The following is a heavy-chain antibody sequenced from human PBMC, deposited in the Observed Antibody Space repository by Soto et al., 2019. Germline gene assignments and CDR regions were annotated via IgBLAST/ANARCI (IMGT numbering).Heavy chain of an antibody. J-gene: IGHJ4*02. CDR3: AHRLYRSAWRGDSGVFDY. CDR2: IYWDDDT. Sequence: YGPTLLNPTQTLTPTSTGSGFSLSTGGVGVGWIRQPPRTALERLALIYWDDDTRYSPSLRSRLTITKDTSKNQVVLTMTNMHPVETATYYCAHRLYRSAWRGDSGVFDYWGQ. D-gene: IGHD6-19*01. CDR1: GFSLSTGGVG. V-gene: IGHV2-5*02.